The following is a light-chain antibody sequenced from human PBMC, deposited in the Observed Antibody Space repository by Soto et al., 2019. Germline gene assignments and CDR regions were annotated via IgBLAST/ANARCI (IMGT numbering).Light chain of an antibody. CDR3: CSYAGSSTYV. V-gene: IGLV2-23*01. J-gene: IGLJ1*01. CDR2: EGS. Sequence: QSALIQPASVSGSPGQSITISCTGTSSDVGSYNLVSWYQQHPGKAPKLMIYEGSKRPSGVSNRFFGSKSGNTASLTISGLQAEDEADYYCCSYAGSSTYVFGTGTKLTVL. CDR1: SSDVGSYNL.